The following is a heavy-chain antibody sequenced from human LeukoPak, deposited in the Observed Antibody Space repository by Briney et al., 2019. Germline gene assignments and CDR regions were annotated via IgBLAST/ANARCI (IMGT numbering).Heavy chain of an antibody. D-gene: IGHD1-1*01. J-gene: IGHJ4*02. Sequence: GGSLRLSCAASGFTFSSYAMHWVRQAPGKGLEWVSVISFDGSSKYYADSVKGRFTISRDNSKNTLYLQMNSLRAEDTAVYYCARSPLYNAIVYWGQGTLVTVSS. CDR2: ISFDGSSK. V-gene: IGHV3-30*14. CDR1: GFTFSSYA. CDR3: ARSPLYNAIVY.